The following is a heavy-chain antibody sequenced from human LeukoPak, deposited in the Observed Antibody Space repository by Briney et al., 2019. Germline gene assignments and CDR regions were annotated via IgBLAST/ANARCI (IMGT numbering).Heavy chain of an antibody. V-gene: IGHV1-69*04. D-gene: IGHD6-13*01. CDR3: ARAGASLVPGGYFDY. Sequence: ASVKVSCKASGGTFSSYAISWVRQAPGQGLEWMGRIIPILGIANYAQKFQGRVTITADKSTSTAYMELSSLRSEDTAVYYCARAGASLVPGGYFDYWGQGTLVTVSS. CDR1: GGTFSSYA. J-gene: IGHJ4*02. CDR2: IIPILGIA.